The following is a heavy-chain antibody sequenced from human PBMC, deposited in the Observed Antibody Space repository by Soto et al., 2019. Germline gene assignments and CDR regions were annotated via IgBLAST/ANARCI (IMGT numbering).Heavy chain of an antibody. Sequence: PSQTLSLTCAISGDSVSSNSAAWNWIRQSPSRGLEWLGRTYYRSKWYNDYAVSVKSRITINPDTSKNQFSLQLNSVTPEDTAVYYCARVVPGTPNYYYYGMDVWGQGTTVTVSS. J-gene: IGHJ6*02. V-gene: IGHV6-1*01. CDR1: GDSVSSNSAA. CDR3: ARVVPGTPNYYYYGMDV. D-gene: IGHD1-1*01. CDR2: TYYRSKWYN.